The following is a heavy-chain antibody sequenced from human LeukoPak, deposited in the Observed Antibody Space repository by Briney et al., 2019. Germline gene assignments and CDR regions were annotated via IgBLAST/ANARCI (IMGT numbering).Heavy chain of an antibody. CDR3: AGAYCGGDCYSGRAFDI. J-gene: IGHJ3*02. D-gene: IGHD2-21*02. Sequence: SETLSLTCTVSGGSISDYFWSWVRQSPGKGLEWIGFMHHSGSANSNPSLRSRVTISMDTSKNQFSLKMTSVTAADTAVYYCAGAYCGGDCYSGRAFDIWGQGTMVTVSS. V-gene: IGHV4-59*01. CDR1: GGSISDYF. CDR2: MHHSGSA.